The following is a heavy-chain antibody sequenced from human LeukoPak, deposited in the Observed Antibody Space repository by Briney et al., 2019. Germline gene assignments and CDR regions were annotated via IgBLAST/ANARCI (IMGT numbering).Heavy chain of an antibody. V-gene: IGHV4-30-4*07. D-gene: IGHD3-22*01. CDR1: GGSISSGGYS. CDR2: IYYSGST. CDR3: ARDYYDSSGYYPHDAFDI. J-gene: IGHJ3*02. Sequence: SQTLSLTCAVSGGSISSGGYSWSWIRQPPGKGLEWIGYIYYSGSTNYNPSLKSRVTISVDTSKNQFSLKLSSVTAADTAVYYCARDYYDSSGYYPHDAFDIWGQGTMVTVSS.